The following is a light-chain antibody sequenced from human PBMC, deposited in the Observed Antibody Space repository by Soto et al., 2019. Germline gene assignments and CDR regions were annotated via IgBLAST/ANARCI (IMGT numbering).Light chain of an antibody. V-gene: IGKV1-5*03. CDR3: QHYNSYSEA. CDR1: QTISSW. CDR2: KAS. Sequence: DIQMTQSPSTLSGSVGDRVTTTCRASQTISSWLAWYQQKPGKAPKLLIYKASTLKSGVPSRFSGSGSGTEFTLTISSLQPDDFATYYCQHYNSYSEACGQGTKVDIK. J-gene: IGKJ1*01.